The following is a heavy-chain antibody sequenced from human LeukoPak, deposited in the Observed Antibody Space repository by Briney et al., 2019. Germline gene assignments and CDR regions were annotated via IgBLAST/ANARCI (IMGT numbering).Heavy chain of an antibody. V-gene: IGHV4-30-4*01. CDR3: SVEVGTTGAHDPFDI. Sequence: SETLSLTCTVSGGSISSGDYYWSWIRQPPGKGLEWIGYIYHSGSTYYNPSLQSRVTISIDTSKNQLSLKLSSVTAADTAVYYCSVEVGTTGAHDPFDIWGQGTMVTVSS. J-gene: IGHJ3*02. CDR2: IYHSGST. D-gene: IGHD1-26*01. CDR1: GGSISSGDYY.